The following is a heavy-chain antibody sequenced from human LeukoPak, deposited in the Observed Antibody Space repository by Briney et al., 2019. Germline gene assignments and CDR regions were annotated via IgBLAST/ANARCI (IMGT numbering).Heavy chain of an antibody. Sequence: GGSLRLSCEASGFTFGTYGMTWVRQAPGKGLEWVSGITGSSTWTYYADSVRGRFTISRDNSKNTLHLQMNNLTADDTAVYYCARELVSLGTGYFDLWGRGTLVTVSS. CDR1: GFTFGTYG. D-gene: IGHD7-27*01. V-gene: IGHV3-23*01. CDR2: ITGSSTWT. CDR3: ARELVSLGTGYFDL. J-gene: IGHJ2*01.